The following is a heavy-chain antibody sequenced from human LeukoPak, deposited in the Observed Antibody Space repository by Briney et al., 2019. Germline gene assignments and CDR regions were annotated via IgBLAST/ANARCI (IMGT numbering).Heavy chain of an antibody. CDR1: GFTFSSYA. D-gene: IGHD6-6*01. CDR2: ISYDGSNK. V-gene: IGHV3-30-3*01. J-gene: IGHJ4*02. CDR3: ASIAADADY. Sequence: PGGSLRLSCAASGFTFSSYAMHWVRQAPGKGLEWVAVISYDGSNKYYADSVKGRFTISRDNSKNTLYLQMNSLRAEDTAVYYCASIAADADYWGQGTLVTVSS.